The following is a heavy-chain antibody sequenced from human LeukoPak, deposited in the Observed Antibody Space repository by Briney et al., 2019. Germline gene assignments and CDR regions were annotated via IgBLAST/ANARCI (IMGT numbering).Heavy chain of an antibody. CDR1: GFTFSTYW. Sequence: GGSLRLSCEASGFTFSTYWMSWVRQAPGKGLEWVSAISGSGGSTYYADSVKGRFTISRDNSKNTLYLQMNSLRAEDTAVYYCAKDRSYDFWSGYYSAAFDYWGQGTLVTVST. J-gene: IGHJ4*02. CDR2: ISGSGGST. CDR3: AKDRSYDFWSGYYSAAFDY. D-gene: IGHD3-3*01. V-gene: IGHV3-23*01.